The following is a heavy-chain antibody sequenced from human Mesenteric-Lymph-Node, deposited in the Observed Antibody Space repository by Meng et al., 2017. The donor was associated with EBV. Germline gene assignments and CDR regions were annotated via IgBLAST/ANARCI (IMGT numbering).Heavy chain of an antibody. CDR1: GGSVSSGGHS. CDR2: IYHTGST. Sequence: QLQLQGAGSGLVKPSQPLSPTCAVSGGSVSSGGHSWSWIRQPPGKGLEWIGYIYHTGSTYYNPSLKSRVTISIDTSKNQFSLKLSSVTAADTAVYFCARGFGDNNNWFGPWGQGTLVTVSS. D-gene: IGHD4-17*01. CDR3: ARGFGDNNNWFGP. V-gene: IGHV4-30-2*01. J-gene: IGHJ5*02.